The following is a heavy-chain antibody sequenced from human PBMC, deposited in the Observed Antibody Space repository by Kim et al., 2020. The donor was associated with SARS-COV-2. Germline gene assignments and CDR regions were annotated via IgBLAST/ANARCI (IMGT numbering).Heavy chain of an antibody. V-gene: IGHV5-51*01. J-gene: IGHJ6*02. CDR3: ARTSYNWNYILYYGMDV. Sequence: GESLKISCKGSGYSFTSYWIGWVRQMPGKGLEWMGIIYPGDSDTRYSPSFQGQVTISADKSISTAYLQWSSLKASDTAMYYCARTSYNWNYILYYGMDVWGQGTTVTVSS. CDR2: IYPGDSDT. CDR1: GYSFTSYW. D-gene: IGHD1-7*01.